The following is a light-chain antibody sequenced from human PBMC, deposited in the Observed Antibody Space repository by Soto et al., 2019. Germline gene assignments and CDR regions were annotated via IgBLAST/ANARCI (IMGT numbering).Light chain of an antibody. V-gene: IGKV1-33*01. CDR2: DAS. J-gene: IGKJ2*01. CDR1: QDIYKY. CDR3: QQYDHPADT. Sequence: DIQMTQSPSSLTTAVGDRVTFTCQASQDIYKYLNWYQQKPGKAPKLFIYDASNLESWLPSRFRGSRYGKDVSLTVNSLHPEDTATDSCQQYDHPADTFGQGKKREIK.